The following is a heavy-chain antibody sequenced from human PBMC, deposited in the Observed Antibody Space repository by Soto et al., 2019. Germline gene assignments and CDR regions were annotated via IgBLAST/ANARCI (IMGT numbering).Heavy chain of an antibody. J-gene: IGHJ5*02. CDR3: ARGGVWFGEFCWFDP. D-gene: IGHD3-10*01. CDR1: GGSISSGGYY. CDR2: IYYSGST. V-gene: IGHV4-31*03. Sequence: PSETLSLTCTVSGGSISSGGYYWSWIRQHPGKGLEWIGYIYYSGSTYYNPSLKSRVTISVDTSKNQFSLKLSSVTAADTAVYYCARGGVWFGEFCWFDPWGQGTLVTVSS.